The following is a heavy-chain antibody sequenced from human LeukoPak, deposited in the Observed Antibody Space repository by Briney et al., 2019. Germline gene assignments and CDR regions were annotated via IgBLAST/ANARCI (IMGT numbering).Heavy chain of an antibody. J-gene: IGHJ4*02. Sequence: SETLSLTCTVSGGSISGHYWSWLRQPAGKGLEWIGHIYSDGSFNYSPSHKSRVTMPVDTSKNQFSLRLYSVTAADTAVFYCARGPAASGYFDFWDQGTLVTVSS. CDR1: GGSISGHY. V-gene: IGHV4-4*07. CDR3: ARGPAASGYFDF. D-gene: IGHD6-13*01. CDR2: IYSDGSF.